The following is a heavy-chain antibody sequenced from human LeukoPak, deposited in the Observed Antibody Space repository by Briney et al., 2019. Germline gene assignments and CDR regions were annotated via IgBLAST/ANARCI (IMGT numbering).Heavy chain of an antibody. CDR2: IIPIFGTA. CDR1: GGTFSSYA. J-gene: IGHJ4*02. V-gene: IGHV1-69*13. Sequence: SVKVYSKASGGTFSSYAISWVRQAPGQGLEWMGGIIPIFGTANYAQKFQGRVTITADESTSTAYMELSSLRSEDTAVYYCARDGDYGYSSGWLGYDWGQGTLVTVSS. D-gene: IGHD6-19*01. CDR3: ARDGDYGYSSGWLGYD.